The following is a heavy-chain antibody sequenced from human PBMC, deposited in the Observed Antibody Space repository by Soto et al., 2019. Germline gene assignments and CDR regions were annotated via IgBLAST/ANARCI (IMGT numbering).Heavy chain of an antibody. D-gene: IGHD4-17*01. CDR1: GFSLSTSGVR. J-gene: IGHJ6*03. CDR3: AHVLIDHDYGDYVGRSENYYDYYYMDV. V-gene: IGHV2-5*02. Sequence: SGPTLVKPTQTLTLTCTFSGFSLSTSGVRVGWIRQPPGKALEWLALIYWDDDKRYSPSLKSRLTITKDTSKNQVVLTMTNMDPVDTATYYCAHVLIDHDYGDYVGRSENYYDYYYMDVWGKGTTVTVSS. CDR2: IYWDDDK.